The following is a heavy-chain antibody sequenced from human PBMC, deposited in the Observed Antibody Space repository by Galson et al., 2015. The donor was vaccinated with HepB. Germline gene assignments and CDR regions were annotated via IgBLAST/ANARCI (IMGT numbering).Heavy chain of an antibody. V-gene: IGHV6-1*01. J-gene: IGHJ6*02. Sequence: CAISGDSVSSNSAAWNWIRQSPSRGLEWLGRTYYRSKWYNDYAVSVKSRITINPDTSKNQFSLQLNSVTPEDTAVYYCARDLRPYSSSWYWPGTDYYGMDVWGQGTTVTVSS. D-gene: IGHD6-13*01. CDR1: GDSVSSNSAA. CDR3: ARDLRPYSSSWYWPGTDYYGMDV. CDR2: TYYRSKWYN.